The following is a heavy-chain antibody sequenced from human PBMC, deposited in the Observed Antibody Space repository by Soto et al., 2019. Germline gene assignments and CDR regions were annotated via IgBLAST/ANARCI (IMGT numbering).Heavy chain of an antibody. J-gene: IGHJ6*02. Sequence: SETLSLTCTVSGGSVSSGSYYWSWIRQPPGKGLEWIGCIYYSGSTNYNPSLKSRVTISVDTSKNQFSLKLSSVTAADTAVYYCARDFLVRPDSITSFGGAPPAAYGMDVWGQGTTVTVSS. CDR3: ARDFLVRPDSITSFGGAPPAAYGMDV. CDR1: GGSVSSGSYY. D-gene: IGHD3-3*01. V-gene: IGHV4-61*01. CDR2: IYYSGST.